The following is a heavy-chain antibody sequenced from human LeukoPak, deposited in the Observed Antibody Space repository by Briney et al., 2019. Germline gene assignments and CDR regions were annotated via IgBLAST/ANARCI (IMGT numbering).Heavy chain of an antibody. V-gene: IGHV4-39*07. CDR3: ARERSMRYGFGELLYPDAFDI. J-gene: IGHJ3*02. CDR2: IYYSGST. CDR1: GGSISSSSYY. D-gene: IGHD3-10*01. Sequence: SETLSLTCTVSGGSISSSSYYWGWIRQPPGKGLEWIGSIYYSGSTNYNPSLKSRVTISVDTSKNQFSLKLSSVTAADTAVYYCARERSMRYGFGELLYPDAFDIWGQGTMVTVSS.